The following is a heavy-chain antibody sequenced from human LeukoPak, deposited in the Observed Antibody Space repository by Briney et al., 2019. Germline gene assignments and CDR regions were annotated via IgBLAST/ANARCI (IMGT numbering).Heavy chain of an antibody. CDR1: GYTFTGYY. CDR2: INPNSGGT. CDR3: ARLPMVRGVTPFDY. J-gene: IGHJ4*02. D-gene: IGHD3-10*01. Sequence: GASVKVSCKASGYTFTGYYMHWVRQAPGQGLEWMGWINPNSGGTNYAQKFQGRVTMTRDTSISTAYMELSRLRSDDTAVYYCARLPMVRGVTPFDYWGQGTLVTVSS. V-gene: IGHV1-2*02.